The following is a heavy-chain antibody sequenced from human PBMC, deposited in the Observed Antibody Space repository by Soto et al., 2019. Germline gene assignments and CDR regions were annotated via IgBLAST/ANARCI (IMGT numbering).Heavy chain of an antibody. CDR3: AKDMKWGGMTTIHYFDS. V-gene: IGHV3-9*02. CDR2: ISSNSDTI. Sequence: EVQLVESGGGLVQPGRSLRLSCLASGFTADDYAVHWVRQAPGRGLEWVSGISSNSDTIHYADSVKGRFTISRDNAKNSLFLQMNSLRPEDTAVYYCAKDMKWGGMTTIHYFDSWGQGTLVTVSS. J-gene: IGHJ4*02. D-gene: IGHD4-17*01. CDR1: GFTADDYA.